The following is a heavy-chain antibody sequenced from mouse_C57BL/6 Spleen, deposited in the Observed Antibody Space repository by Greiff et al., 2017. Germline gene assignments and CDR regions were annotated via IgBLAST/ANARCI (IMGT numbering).Heavy chain of an antibody. CDR2: IYPGNSDT. Sequence: EVQLQQSGTVLARPGASVKMSCKTSGYTFTSYWMHWVKQRPGQGLEWIGAIYPGNSDTSYNQKFKGKAKLTAVTSASTAYMELSSLTNEDSAVYYCTNYDAVSFAYWGQGTLVTVSA. CDR3: TNYDAVSFAY. D-gene: IGHD2-4*01. V-gene: IGHV1-5*01. CDR1: GYTFTSYW. J-gene: IGHJ3*01.